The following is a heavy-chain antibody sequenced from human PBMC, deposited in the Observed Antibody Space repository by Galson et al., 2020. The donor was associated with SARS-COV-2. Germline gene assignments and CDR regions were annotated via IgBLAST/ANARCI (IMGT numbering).Heavy chain of an antibody. CDR1: GGSVSSGSYY. J-gene: IGHJ6*02. Sequence: SETLSLTCTVSGGSVSSGSYYWSWIRQPPGKGLEWIRYIYYSGSTNYNPSLKSRVTISVDTSKNQFSLKLSSVTAADTAVYYCARDMYSSSWYPGYYYYGMDVWGQGTTVTVSS. V-gene: IGHV4-61*01. CDR2: IYYSGST. D-gene: IGHD6-13*01. CDR3: ARDMYSSSWYPGYYYYGMDV.